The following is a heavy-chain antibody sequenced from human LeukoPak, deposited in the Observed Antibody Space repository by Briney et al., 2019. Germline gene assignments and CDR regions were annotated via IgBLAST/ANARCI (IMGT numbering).Heavy chain of an antibody. CDR3: AKDRGGDLGFDY. CDR2: ISSSSLYI. CDR1: GFTFSSYS. J-gene: IGHJ4*02. D-gene: IGHD2-21*02. V-gene: IGHV3-21*01. Sequence: PGESLRLSCAASGFTFSSYSMNWVRQAPGKGLEWVSSISSSSLYIYYADSVKGRFTISRDNSKNTLYLQMNSLRAEDTAVYYCAKDRGGDLGFDYWGQGTLVTVSS.